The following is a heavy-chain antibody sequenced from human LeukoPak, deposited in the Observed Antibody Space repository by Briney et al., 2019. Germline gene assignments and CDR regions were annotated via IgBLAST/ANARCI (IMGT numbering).Heavy chain of an antibody. V-gene: IGHV4-59*01. CDR1: GGSISSYY. D-gene: IGHD2-15*01. Sequence: SSETLSLTCTVSGGSISSYYWSWIRQPPGKGLEWIGYIYYSGSTNYNPSLKSRVTISVDTSKNQFSLKLSPVTAADTAVYYCARALYCSGGSCNIDYWGQGTLVTVSS. CDR3: ARALYCSGGSCNIDY. J-gene: IGHJ4*02. CDR2: IYYSGST.